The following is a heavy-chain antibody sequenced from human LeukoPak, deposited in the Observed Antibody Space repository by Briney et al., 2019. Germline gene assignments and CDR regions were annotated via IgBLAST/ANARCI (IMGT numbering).Heavy chain of an antibody. Sequence: GGSLRLSCAASGFTFSSYGMHWVRQAPGKGLEWVAVIWYDGSNKYYADSVKGRFTISRDNSKNTLYLQMNSLGAEDTAVYYCAKDRAAYCSGGSCFHNWFDPWGQGTLVTVSS. CDR3: AKDRAAYCSGGSCFHNWFDP. CDR1: GFTFSSYG. J-gene: IGHJ5*02. CDR2: IWYDGSNK. V-gene: IGHV3-33*06. D-gene: IGHD2-15*01.